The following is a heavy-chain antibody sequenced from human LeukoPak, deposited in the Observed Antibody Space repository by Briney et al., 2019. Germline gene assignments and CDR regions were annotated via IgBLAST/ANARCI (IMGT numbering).Heavy chain of an antibody. CDR1: GFTFSDYY. J-gene: IGHJ6*02. Sequence: GGSLRLSCAASGFTFSDYYMSWIRQAPGKGLEWVSYISYSSSYTNYADSVKGRFTISRDNAKNSLYLQMNSLRAEDTAVYYCARVFRCSSTSCYVDYYGMDVWGQGTTVTVSS. D-gene: IGHD2-2*01. V-gene: IGHV3-11*05. CDR3: ARVFRCSSTSCYVDYYGMDV. CDR2: ISYSSSYT.